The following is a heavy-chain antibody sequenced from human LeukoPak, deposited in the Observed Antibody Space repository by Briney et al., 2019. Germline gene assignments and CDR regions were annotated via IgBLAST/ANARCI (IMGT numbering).Heavy chain of an antibody. CDR1: GGTFSSYA. J-gene: IGHJ6*02. Sequence: SVTVSCTASGGTFSSYAISWVRQAPGQGLEWMGRIIPIPGIANYAQKFQGRVTITADKSTSTAYMELSSLRSEDTAVYYCARDGAAAAHHYYFYYGMDVWGQGTTVTVYS. CDR2: IIPIPGIA. D-gene: IGHD6-13*01. V-gene: IGHV1-69*04. CDR3: ARDGAAAAHHYYFYYGMDV.